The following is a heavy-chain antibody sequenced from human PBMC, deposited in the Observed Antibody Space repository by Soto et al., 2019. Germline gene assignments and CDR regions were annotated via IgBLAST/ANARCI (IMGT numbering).Heavy chain of an antibody. J-gene: IGHJ6*02. D-gene: IGHD3-22*01. CDR3: TGSGDYNNTGMDV. CDR2: IYHSGST. Sequence: QLQLQESGPGLVKPSQTLSLTCTVSGGSISSGGYSWSWIRQPPGKGLEWIGYIYHSGSTYYNPSIKSRLTISVDRSKKQWSLKLSSVTAAGKAVNYGTGSGDYNNTGMDVWGQGTTVTVSS. CDR1: GGSISSGGYS. V-gene: IGHV4-30-2*01.